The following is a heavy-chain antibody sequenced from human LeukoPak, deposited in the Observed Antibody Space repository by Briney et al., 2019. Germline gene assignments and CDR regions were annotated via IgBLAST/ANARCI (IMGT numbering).Heavy chain of an antibody. CDR3: ARGTRLNYYYYYYYMDV. J-gene: IGHJ6*03. D-gene: IGHD2-21*02. CDR2: INHSGST. CDR1: GGSFSGYY. Sequence: SETLSLTCAVYGGSFSGYYWSWIRQPPGKGLEWIGEINHSGSTNYNPSLKSRVTISVDTSKNQSSLKLSSVTAADTAVYYCARGTRLNYYYYYYYMDVWGKGTTVTVSS. V-gene: IGHV4-34*01.